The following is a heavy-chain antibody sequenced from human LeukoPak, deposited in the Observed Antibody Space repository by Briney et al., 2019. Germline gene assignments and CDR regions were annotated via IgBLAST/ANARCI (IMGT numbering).Heavy chain of an antibody. V-gene: IGHV1-18*01. Sequence: GASVKVSCKASGYTFTSYGISWVRQAPGQGLEWMGWISAYNGNTNYAQKLQGRVTMTTDTSTSTAYMELRSLRSDDTAVYYCARPLGGDYASGAFDIWGQGTMVTVSS. CDR3: ARPLGGDYASGAFDI. CDR1: GYTFTSYG. J-gene: IGHJ3*02. D-gene: IGHD4-17*01. CDR2: ISAYNGNT.